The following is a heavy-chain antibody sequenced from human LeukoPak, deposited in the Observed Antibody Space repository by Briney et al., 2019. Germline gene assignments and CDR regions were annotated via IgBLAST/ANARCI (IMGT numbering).Heavy chain of an antibody. CDR1: GFTFSNAW. Sequence: GGSLRLSCAASGFTFSNAWMTWVRQAPGKGLEWVGHIKSKTDGGTTDYAAPVKGRFTISRDDSKNTLHLQMNSLKTEDTAVYYCTTVGCRSTSCYADYWGQGTLVTVSS. D-gene: IGHD2-2*01. J-gene: IGHJ4*02. CDR2: IKSKTDGGTT. V-gene: IGHV3-15*01. CDR3: TTVGCRSTSCYADY.